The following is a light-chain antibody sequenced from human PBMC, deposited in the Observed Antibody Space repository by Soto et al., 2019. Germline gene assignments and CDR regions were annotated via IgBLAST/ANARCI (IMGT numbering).Light chain of an antibody. CDR3: PQRSNWLLT. CDR1: QSVSSY. CDR2: DAS. V-gene: IGKV3-11*01. Sequence: EIVLTQSPATLSLSPGERATLSCRASQSVSSYLAWYQQKPGQAPRLLIYDASNRATGIPARFSGSGSGTGFTLTISSLEPEDFTVSYCPQRSNWLLTFGGGSKLDI. J-gene: IGKJ4*01.